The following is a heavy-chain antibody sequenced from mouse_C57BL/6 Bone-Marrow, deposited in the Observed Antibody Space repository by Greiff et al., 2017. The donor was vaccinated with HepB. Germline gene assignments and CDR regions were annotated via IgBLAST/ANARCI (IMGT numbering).Heavy chain of an antibody. CDR1: GFTFSDYG. CDR3: ARRDYGSSYWYFDV. Sequence: EVQLMESGGGLVQPGGSLKLSCAASGFTFSDYGMAWVRQAPRKGPEWVAFISNLAYSIYYADTVTGRFTISRENAKNTLYLEMSSLRSEDTAMYYCARRDYGSSYWYFDVWGTGTTVTVSS. CDR2: ISNLAYSI. D-gene: IGHD1-1*01. V-gene: IGHV5-15*01. J-gene: IGHJ1*03.